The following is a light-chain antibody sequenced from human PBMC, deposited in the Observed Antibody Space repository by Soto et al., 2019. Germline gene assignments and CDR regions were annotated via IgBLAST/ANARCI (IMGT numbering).Light chain of an antibody. V-gene: IGKV3-20*01. J-gene: IGKJ3*01. CDR2: GAS. CDR1: QSVNSNY. Sequence: EIVLTQSPGTLSLSPGERATLSCRASQSVNSNYLAWYQQKPGQAPRLLIYGASSRATGIPDRFSGSGSGTDFTLTISRLEPEEFAVYYCQQYGSSPLFTFGPGTKVDIK. CDR3: QQYGSSPLFT.